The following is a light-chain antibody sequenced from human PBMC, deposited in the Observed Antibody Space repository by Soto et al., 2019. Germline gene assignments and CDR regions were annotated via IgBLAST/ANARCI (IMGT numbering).Light chain of an antibody. CDR3: CSYAGNYTGV. V-gene: IGLV2-11*01. J-gene: IGLJ1*01. CDR2: DVT. Sequence: ALTQPRSVSGSPGQSVTISCTGTSSDVGGYNYVSWYQQHPGKAPKFMIYDVTKRPSGVPDRFSGSKSGNTASLTISGLQAEDEADYYCCSYAGNYTGVFGTGTKVTVL. CDR1: SSDVGGYNY.